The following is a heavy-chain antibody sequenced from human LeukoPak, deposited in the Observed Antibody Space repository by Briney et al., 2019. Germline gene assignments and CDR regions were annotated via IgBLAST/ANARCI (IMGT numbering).Heavy chain of an antibody. CDR2: ISSSSSYT. Sequence: GGSLRLSCAASGFTFSDYYMSWIRQAPGKGLEWVSYISSSSSYTNYADSVKGRFTISRDNAKNSLYLQMNSLRAEDTAVYYCAGDSSLELKDFDYWGQGTLVTVSS. CDR1: GFTFSDYY. J-gene: IGHJ4*02. V-gene: IGHV3-11*06. CDR3: AGDSSLELKDFDY. D-gene: IGHD1-7*01.